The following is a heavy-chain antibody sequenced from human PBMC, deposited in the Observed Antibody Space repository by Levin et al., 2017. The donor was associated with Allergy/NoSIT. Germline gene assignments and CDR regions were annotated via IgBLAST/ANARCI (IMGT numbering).Heavy chain of an antibody. J-gene: IGHJ6*02. V-gene: IGHV1-69*01. CDR3: ARDPRSVVVVAAIPYDYYGMDV. CDR1: GGTFSSYA. CDR2: IIPIFGTA. Sequence: KISCKASGGTFSSYAISWVRQAPGQGLEWMGGIIPIFGTANYAQKFQGRVTITADESTSTAYMELSSLRSEDTAVYYCARDPRSVVVVAAIPYDYYGMDVWGQGTTVTVSS. D-gene: IGHD2-15*01.